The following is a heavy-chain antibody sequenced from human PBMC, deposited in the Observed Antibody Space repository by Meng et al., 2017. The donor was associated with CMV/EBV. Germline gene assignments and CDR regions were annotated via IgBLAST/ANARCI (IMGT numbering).Heavy chain of an antibody. D-gene: IGHD3-16*01. CDR1: GFTFSSYG. V-gene: IGHV3-30*02. CDR2: IRYDGSNK. Sequence: GESLKISCAASGFTFSSYGMHWVRQAPGQGLEWVAFIRYDGSNKYYADSVKGRFTISRDNSKNTLYLQMNSLRAEDTAVYYCAKMDPGDYVWGSYGGYYFDYWGQGTLVTVSS. J-gene: IGHJ4*02. CDR3: AKMDPGDYVWGSYGGYYFDY.